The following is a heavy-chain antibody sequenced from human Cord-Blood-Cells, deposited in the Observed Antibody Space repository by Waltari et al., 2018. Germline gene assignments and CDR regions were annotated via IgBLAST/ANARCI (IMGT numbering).Heavy chain of an antibody. D-gene: IGHD3-10*01. CDR2: IYYSGST. V-gene: IGHV4-39*01. Sequence: QLQLQESGPGLVKPSETLSLTCTVSGGSISSSSYYWGWIRQPPGKGLEWIGGIYYSGSTYYNPSLKSRVTISVDTSKNQFSLKLSSVTAADTAVYYCARRGDGSGSYYAFDIWGQGTMVTVSS. CDR3: ARRGDGSGSYYAFDI. CDR1: GGSISSSSYY. J-gene: IGHJ3*02.